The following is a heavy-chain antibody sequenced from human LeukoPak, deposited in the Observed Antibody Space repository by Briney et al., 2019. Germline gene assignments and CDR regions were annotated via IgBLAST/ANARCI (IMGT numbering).Heavy chain of an antibody. Sequence: PGGSLRLSCAASGFTFSSYSMNWVRQAPGKGLEWVANIKQDGSEKYYVDSVKGRFTISRDNAKNSLYLQMNSLRAEDTAVYYCARDNFWSGDAFDIWGQGTMVTVSS. CDR1: GFTFSSYS. CDR3: ARDNFWSGDAFDI. V-gene: IGHV3-7*01. D-gene: IGHD3-3*01. J-gene: IGHJ3*02. CDR2: IKQDGSEK.